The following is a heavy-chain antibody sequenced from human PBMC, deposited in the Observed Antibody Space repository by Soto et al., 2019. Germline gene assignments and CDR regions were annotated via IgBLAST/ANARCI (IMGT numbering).Heavy chain of an antibody. D-gene: IGHD3-22*01. Sequence: SETLSLTCTVSGGSISSGDYYWSWIRQPPGKGLEWIGYIYYSGSTYYNPSLKSRVTISVDTSKNQFSLELSSVTAADTAVYYCARGYDSSIGFDYWGQGTLVTVSS. CDR2: IYYSGST. CDR1: GGSISSGDYY. CDR3: ARGYDSSIGFDY. J-gene: IGHJ4*02. V-gene: IGHV4-30-4*01.